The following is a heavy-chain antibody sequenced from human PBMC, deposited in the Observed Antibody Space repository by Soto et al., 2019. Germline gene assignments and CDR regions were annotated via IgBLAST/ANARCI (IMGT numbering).Heavy chain of an antibody. CDR3: ASSPYNWNYARWFDP. CDR1: GGSISSYY. V-gene: IGHV4-59*01. Sequence: SETLSLTCTVSGGSISSYYWSWIRQPPGKGLEWIGYIYYSGSTNYNPSLKSRVTISVDTSKNQFSLKLSSVTAADTAVYYCASSPYNWNYARWFDPWGQGTLVTVSS. J-gene: IGHJ5*02. D-gene: IGHD1-7*01. CDR2: IYYSGST.